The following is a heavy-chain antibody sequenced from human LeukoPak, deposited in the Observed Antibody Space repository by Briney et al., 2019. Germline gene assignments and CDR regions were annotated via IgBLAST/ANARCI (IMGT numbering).Heavy chain of an antibody. CDR3: ARAVYCTNGVCFGPLDY. J-gene: IGHJ4*02. V-gene: IGHV1-18*01. CDR1: GYTFTSYG. Sequence: ASVKVSCKASGYTFTSYGISWVRQAPGQGLERMGWISAYNGNTNYAQKLQGRVTMTTDTSTSTAYMELRSLRSDDTAVYYCARAVYCTNGVCFGPLDYWGQGTLVTVSS. CDR2: ISAYNGNT. D-gene: IGHD2-8*01.